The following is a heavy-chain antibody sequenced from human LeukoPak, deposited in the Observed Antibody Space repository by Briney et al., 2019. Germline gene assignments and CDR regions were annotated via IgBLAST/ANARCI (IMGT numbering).Heavy chain of an antibody. V-gene: IGHV5-51*01. D-gene: IGHD1-26*01. J-gene: IGHJ5*02. Sequence: GESLKFARQGSRYSSTPYRIGLLRHILRKLLDRMGIIYPGDSDTRYSPSFQGQVTISADKSISTAYLQWSSLKASDTAMYYCARRVGATLRWFDPWGQGTLVTVSS. CDR2: IYPGDSDT. CDR3: ARRVGATLRWFDP. CDR1: RYSSTPYR.